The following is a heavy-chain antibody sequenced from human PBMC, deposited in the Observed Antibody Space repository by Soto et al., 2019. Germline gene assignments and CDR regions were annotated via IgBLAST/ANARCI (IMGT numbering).Heavy chain of an antibody. J-gene: IGHJ4*02. V-gene: IGHV4-30-2*01. CDR1: GGSISSGGYS. CDR2: IYHSRST. CDR3: ARGPPLGY. Sequence: SETLSLTCAVSGGSISSGGYSWSWIRQPPGKGLECIGYIYHSRSTYYNPSLKSRVTISVDRSKNQFSLKLSSVTAADTAVYYCARGPPLGYWGQGTXVTVSS.